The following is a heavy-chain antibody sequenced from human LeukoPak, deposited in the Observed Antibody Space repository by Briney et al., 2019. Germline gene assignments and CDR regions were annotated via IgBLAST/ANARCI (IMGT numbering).Heavy chain of an antibody. Sequence: ASVKVSCKASGYTSTGYYMHWVRQAPGQGLEWMGIINPSGGSTSYAQKFQGRVTMTRDMSTSTVYMELSSLRSEDTAVYYCARDGHYDSSGKYYYYYYMDVWGKGTTVTVSS. CDR1: GYTSTGYY. V-gene: IGHV1-46*01. CDR2: INPSGGST. J-gene: IGHJ6*03. CDR3: ARDGHYDSSGKYYYYYYMDV. D-gene: IGHD3-22*01.